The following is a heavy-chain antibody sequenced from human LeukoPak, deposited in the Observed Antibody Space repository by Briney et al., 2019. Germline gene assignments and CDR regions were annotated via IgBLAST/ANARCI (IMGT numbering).Heavy chain of an antibody. CDR3: ARGGKIAVVGTRSPRYFQH. V-gene: IGHV1-46*01. J-gene: IGHJ1*01. CDR2: INPTGGST. Sequence: GPVKVSCKASGYTFTSYYMHWVRQAPGQGFEWMGLINPTGGSTGYAQRFQGRVTMTRDMSTSTDYMELSSLRAEDTAVYYCARGGKIAVVGTRSPRYFQHWGQGTLVTVSS. D-gene: IGHD6-19*01. CDR1: GYTFTSYY.